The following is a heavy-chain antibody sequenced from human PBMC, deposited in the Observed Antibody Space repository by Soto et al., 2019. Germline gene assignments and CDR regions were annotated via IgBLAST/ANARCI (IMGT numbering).Heavy chain of an antibody. CDR1: GFTFSSYA. D-gene: IGHD6-13*01. V-gene: IGHV3-30-3*01. CDR3: ASGAAALLLDY. Sequence: ESGGGVVQPGRSLRLSCAASGFTFSSYAMHRVRQAPGKGLEWVAVISYDGSNKYYADSVKGRFTISRDNSKNTLYLQMNSLRAEDTAVYYCASGAAALLLDYWGQGTLVTVSS. CDR2: ISYDGSNK. J-gene: IGHJ4*02.